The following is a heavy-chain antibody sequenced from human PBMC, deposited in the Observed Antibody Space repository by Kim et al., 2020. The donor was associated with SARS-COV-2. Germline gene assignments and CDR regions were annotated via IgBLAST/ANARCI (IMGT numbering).Heavy chain of an antibody. J-gene: IGHJ6*02. CDR3: ARVGAAAGTRYYYYYGMDV. CDR2: IKQDGSEK. CDR1: GFTFSSYW. Sequence: GGSLRLSCAASGFTFSSYWMSWVRQAPGKGLEWVANIKQDGSEKYYVDSVKGRFTISRDNAKNSLYLQMNSLRAEDTAVYYCARVGAAAGTRYYYYYGMDVWGQETTVTVCS. D-gene: IGHD6-13*01. V-gene: IGHV3-7*03.